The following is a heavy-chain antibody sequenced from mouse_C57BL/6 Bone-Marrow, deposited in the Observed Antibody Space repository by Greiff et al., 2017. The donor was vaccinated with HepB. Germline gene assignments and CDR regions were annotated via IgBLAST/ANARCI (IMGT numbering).Heavy chain of an antibody. CDR1: GYTFTSYG. CDR2: IYPRSGNT. Sequence: VKLMESGAELATPGASVKLSCKASGYTFTSYGISWVKQRTGQGLEWIGEIYPRSGNTYYNEKFKGKATLTADKSSSTAYMELRSLTSEDSAVYFCARSPLPPFDYWGQGTTLTVSS. J-gene: IGHJ2*01. V-gene: IGHV1-81*01. D-gene: IGHD2-10*01. CDR3: ARSPLPPFDY.